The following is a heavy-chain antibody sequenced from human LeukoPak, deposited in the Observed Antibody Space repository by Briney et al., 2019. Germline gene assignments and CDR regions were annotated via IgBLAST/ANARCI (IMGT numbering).Heavy chain of an antibody. CDR3: ARGYYDFWSGYRYYGMDV. Sequence: GASVKVSCKASGYTFTSYGISWVRQAPGQGLEWMGWISAYNGNTNYAQKLQGRVTMTTDTSTSTAYMELRSLRSDDTAVYYCARGYYDFWSGYRYYGMDVWGQGTTVTVSS. CDR1: GYTFTSYG. J-gene: IGHJ6*02. D-gene: IGHD3-3*01. CDR2: ISAYNGNT. V-gene: IGHV1-18*01.